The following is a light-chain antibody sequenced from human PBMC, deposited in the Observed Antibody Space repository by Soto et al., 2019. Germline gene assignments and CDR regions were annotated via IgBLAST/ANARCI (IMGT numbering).Light chain of an antibody. V-gene: IGLV2-23*01. Sequence: QSALTQPASVSGSPGQSITMSCTGTNSDVGSYNFVSWYQQHPGKAPKVIIYEGSKRPSGVSNRFSGSKSGNTASLTISGLQAEDVADYYCCSYAGSSTYVFGTGTKLTVL. CDR2: EGS. CDR3: CSYAGSSTYV. CDR1: NSDVGSYNF. J-gene: IGLJ1*01.